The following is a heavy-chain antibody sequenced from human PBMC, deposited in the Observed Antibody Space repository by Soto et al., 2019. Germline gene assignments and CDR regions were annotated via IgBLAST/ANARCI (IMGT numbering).Heavy chain of an antibody. Sequence: GALRVFCPASGFTFSSYGMHWVRQAPGKGLAWVAVISYDGSNKYYADAVKGRFTISRDNSKNTLYLQMNSLRAEDTAVYYCAKDRSRATARYYYYYGMDVWGQGTTVTVSS. V-gene: IGHV3-30*18. D-gene: IGHD5-12*01. CDR2: ISYDGSNK. CDR1: GFTFSSYG. CDR3: AKDRSRATARYYYYYGMDV. J-gene: IGHJ6*02.